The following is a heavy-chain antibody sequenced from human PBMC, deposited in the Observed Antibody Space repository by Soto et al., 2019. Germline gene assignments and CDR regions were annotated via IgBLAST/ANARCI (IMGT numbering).Heavy chain of an antibody. Sequence: PETLSLTCIVSGGSISSYYWSWIRQPPGKGLEWIGYIYHSGSTNYNPSLKSRVTISVDTSKNRFSLKLSSVTAADTAVYYCARHYYVSSAYLSFCWFDPWGQGTLVTVSS. CDR3: ARHYYVSSAYLSFCWFDP. V-gene: IGHV4-59*01. CDR2: IYHSGST. J-gene: IGHJ5*02. CDR1: GGSISSYY. D-gene: IGHD3-22*01.